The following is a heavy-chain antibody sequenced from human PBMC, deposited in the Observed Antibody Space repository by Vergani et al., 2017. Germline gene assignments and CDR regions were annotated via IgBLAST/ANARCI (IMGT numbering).Heavy chain of an antibody. CDR3: HSRDSRDAFDI. D-gene: IGHD3-22*01. V-gene: IGHV3-11*01. J-gene: IGHJ3*02. Sequence: VQLLESGGGLVQPGGSLRLSCAASGFTFSDYYMSWIRQAPGKGLEWVSYISSSGSTIYYADSVKGRFTISRDNAKNSLYLQMNSLRAEDTAVYYCHSRDSRDAFDIWGQGTMVTVSS. CDR1: GFTFSDYY. CDR2: ISSSGSTI.